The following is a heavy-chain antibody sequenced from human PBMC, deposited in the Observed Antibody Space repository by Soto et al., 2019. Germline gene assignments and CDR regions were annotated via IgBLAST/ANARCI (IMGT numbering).Heavy chain of an antibody. J-gene: IGHJ3*02. CDR1: GFTFDDYA. CDR2: ISWNSGSI. D-gene: IGHD7-27*01. V-gene: IGHV3-9*01. CDR3: AKDIDHHERNWVDAFDI. Sequence: GGSLRLSCAASGFTFDDYAMHWVRQAPGKGLEWVSGISWNSGSIGYADSVKGRFTISRDNAKNSLYLQMNSLRAEDTALYYCAKDIDHHERNWVDAFDIWGQGTMVTVSS.